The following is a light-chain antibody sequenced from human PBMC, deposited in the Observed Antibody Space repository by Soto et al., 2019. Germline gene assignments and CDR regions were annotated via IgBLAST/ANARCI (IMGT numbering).Light chain of an antibody. CDR3: AAFNDSHTRYV. CDR2: NNN. CDR1: SSNIGTNA. Sequence: QSVLTQPPSASGTPGQRVTISCSGGSSNIGTNAVNWYQQLPGTAPKLLIYNNNQRPSGVPDRFSGSKSGTSASLAISGLQSEDEADYYCAAFNDSHTRYVFDSLTNVAVL. V-gene: IGLV1-44*01. J-gene: IGLJ1*01.